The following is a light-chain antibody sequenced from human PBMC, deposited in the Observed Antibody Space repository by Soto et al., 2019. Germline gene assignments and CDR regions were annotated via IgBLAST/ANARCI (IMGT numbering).Light chain of an antibody. CDR1: SSNIGAGYD. CDR3: QSYDSSLSGYV. V-gene: IGLV1-40*01. CDR2: SNT. J-gene: IGLJ1*01. Sequence: QSVLTQTPSASGTPGQRVTISCSGSSSNIGAGYDVHWYQQVPGTAPKLLIYSNTNRPSGVPDRFSGSKSGTSASLAITGLQAEDEADYYCQSYDSSLSGYVFGTGTKVTVL.